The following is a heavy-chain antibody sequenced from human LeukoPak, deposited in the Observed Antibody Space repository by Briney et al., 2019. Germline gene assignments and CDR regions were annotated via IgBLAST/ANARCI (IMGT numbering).Heavy chain of an antibody. CDR2: IYTSGST. D-gene: IGHD3-10*01. V-gene: IGHV4-4*07. CDR1: GGSISSYY. Sequence: SETLSLTCTVSGGSISSYYWSWIRQPAGKGLEWIGRIYTSGSTNYNPSLKRRVTMSVDTSKNHSSLKLSSVTAADTAVYYCARSPMVRGVIPYNWFDPWGQGTLVTVSS. J-gene: IGHJ5*02. CDR3: ARSPMVRGVIPYNWFDP.